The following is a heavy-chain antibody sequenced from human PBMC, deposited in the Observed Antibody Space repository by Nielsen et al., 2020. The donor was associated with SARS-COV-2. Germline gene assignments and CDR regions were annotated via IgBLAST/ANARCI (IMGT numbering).Heavy chain of an antibody. CDR2: INSESGNT. J-gene: IGHJ4*02. CDR3: ARSRGCSATSCFFDY. CDR1: GYTFTAYA. Sequence: ASVKVSCKASGYTFTAYAIHWVRQDPGQRLEWIGWINSESGNTKYSQKFRGRVTITRDTSASTAYMELSGLSSEDTAVYYCARSRGCSATSCFFDYWGQGALVTVSS. D-gene: IGHD2-2*01. V-gene: IGHV1-3*04.